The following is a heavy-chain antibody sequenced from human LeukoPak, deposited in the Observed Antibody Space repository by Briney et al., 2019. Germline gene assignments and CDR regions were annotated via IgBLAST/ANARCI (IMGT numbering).Heavy chain of an antibody. CDR2: ISRSGSII. Sequence: PGGSLRLSCAASGFTFSDYYMSWIRQAPGKGLEWVSHISRSGSIIYNADSVEGRFTISRDNAKNSLYLQMNSLRAEDTAVYYCARTAYYYDSSGYDDAFDIWGQGTMVTVSS. V-gene: IGHV3-11*01. CDR3: ARTAYYYDSSGYDDAFDI. CDR1: GFTFSDYY. J-gene: IGHJ3*02. D-gene: IGHD3-22*01.